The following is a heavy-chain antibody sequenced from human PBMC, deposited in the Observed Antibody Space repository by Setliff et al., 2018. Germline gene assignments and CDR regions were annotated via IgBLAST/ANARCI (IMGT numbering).Heavy chain of an antibody. J-gene: IGHJ4*02. CDR2: IYSGGTT. D-gene: IGHD3-16*01. V-gene: IGHV4-59*02. CDR1: GGSVDSYY. CDR3: ACLQGGGQDF. Sequence: SETLSLTCTVSGGSVDSYYWSWIRQPPGKGLELIGYIYSGGTTDSKPSLKSRVNISVDTSKNHVSLKMASVTAADTAVYYCACLQGGGQDFWGQGTLVTVSS.